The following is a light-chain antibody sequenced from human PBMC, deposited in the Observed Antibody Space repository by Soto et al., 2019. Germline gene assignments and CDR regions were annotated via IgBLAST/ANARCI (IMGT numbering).Light chain of an antibody. CDR1: QSVSSNY. Sequence: EIVLTQSPGTLSLSPGERATLSCRSSQSVSSNYLAWYQQKPGQAPRLLIYGASSRATGIPDRFSGSGSGTDFTLTISSLLPEDFATYYCQQSYIAPWTFGQGTKVDIK. CDR3: QQSYIAPWT. V-gene: IGKV3-20*01. J-gene: IGKJ1*01. CDR2: GAS.